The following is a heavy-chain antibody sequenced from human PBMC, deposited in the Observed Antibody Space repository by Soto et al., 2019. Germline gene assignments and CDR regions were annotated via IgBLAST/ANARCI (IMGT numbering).Heavy chain of an antibody. J-gene: IGHJ5*02. Sequence: ASVKVSCKASGGTFSTLAIRWVRQAPGQGLEWMGGIIPIFGTVNYAQKFRGRVTFTADKSTTTAYMELSSLTSEDTAVYYCTYPPVCSSGNCHAPWGQGTVVTVSS. V-gene: IGHV1-69*06. CDR2: IIPIFGTV. CDR1: GGTFSTLA. CDR3: TYPPVCSSGNCHAP. D-gene: IGHD2-15*01.